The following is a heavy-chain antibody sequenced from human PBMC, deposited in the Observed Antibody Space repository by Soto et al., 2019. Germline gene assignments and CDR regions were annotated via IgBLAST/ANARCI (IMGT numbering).Heavy chain of an antibody. CDR2: LVVGSGYA. Sequence: ASVKVSCKTSGFTSSNFAIHWVRQARGQGLEWVGWLVVGSGYAKYAQIFQERVTFSRDMSTSTAYMELSRLRSDDTAVYYCAAEPRTATNWVDSWGQGTLVTVSS. J-gene: IGHJ5*01. CDR1: GFTSSNFA. V-gene: IGHV1-58*02. CDR3: AAEPRTATNWVDS.